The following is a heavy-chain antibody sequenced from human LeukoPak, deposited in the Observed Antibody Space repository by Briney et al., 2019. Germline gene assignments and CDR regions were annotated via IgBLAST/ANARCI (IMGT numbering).Heavy chain of an antibody. CDR2: ISSSNNYI. D-gene: IGHD2-2*01. V-gene: IGHV3-21*04. CDR3: AKGVVVVPAAIDY. J-gene: IGHJ4*02. CDR1: GFTFRSYS. Sequence: GGSLRLSCAASGFTFRSYSMNWVRQAPGKGLEWVSSISSSNNYIYYADSVKGRFTISRDNSKNTLYLQMNSLRAEDTAVYYCAKGVVVVPAAIDYWGQGTLVTVSS.